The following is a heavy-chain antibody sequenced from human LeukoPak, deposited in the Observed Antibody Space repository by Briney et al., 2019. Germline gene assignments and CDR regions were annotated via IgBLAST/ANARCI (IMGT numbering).Heavy chain of an antibody. J-gene: IGHJ3*01. CDR3: AKAGVWYDNSCLYAFDF. Sequence: SETLSLTCAVSGGSISSTSYNWAWIRQPPGKGLEWIGTIYYSGNTYHNPSLKSRVTMSVDTSRNQFSLKLSSVDAADTAVYYCAKAGVWYDNSCLYAFDFWGQGTTVTVSS. D-gene: IGHD3-22*01. CDR1: GGSISSTSYN. CDR2: IYYSGNT. V-gene: IGHV4-39*01.